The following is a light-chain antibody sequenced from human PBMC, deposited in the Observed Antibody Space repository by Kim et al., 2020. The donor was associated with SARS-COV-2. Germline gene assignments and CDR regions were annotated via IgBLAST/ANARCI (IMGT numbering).Light chain of an antibody. CDR2: DAS. CDR3: QEYKSDSWT. V-gene: IGKV1-5*01. J-gene: IGKJ1*01. Sequence: GDRVTITCRASQSINIWFAWYQQKPGKAPNLLIYDASNLESGVPSRFSGSGSGTQFTLTINSLQPDDFATYYCQEYKSDSWTFGQGTKVDIK. CDR1: QSINIW.